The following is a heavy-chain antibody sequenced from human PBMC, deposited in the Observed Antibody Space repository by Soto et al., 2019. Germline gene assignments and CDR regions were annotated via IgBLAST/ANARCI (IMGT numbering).Heavy chain of an antibody. CDR2: IYPGDSDT. CDR1: GYSFTSYW. Sequence: RGESLKISCKGSGYSFTSYWIGWVRQMPGKGLEWMGIIYPGDSDTRYSPSFQGQVTISADKSISTAYLQWSSLKASDTAMYYCARSNIAARPPGYFDYWGQGTLVTVSS. CDR3: ARSNIAARPPGYFDY. D-gene: IGHD6-6*01. V-gene: IGHV5-51*01. J-gene: IGHJ4*02.